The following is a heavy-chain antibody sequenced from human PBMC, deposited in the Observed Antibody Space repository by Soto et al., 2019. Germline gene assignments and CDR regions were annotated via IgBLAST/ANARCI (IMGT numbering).Heavy chain of an antibody. CDR1: GFTFSSFS. J-gene: IGHJ6*02. V-gene: IGHV3-21*01. CDR2: IRYSSANI. Sequence: EVPLVESGGGLVKPGGSLRLSCAASGFTFSSFSMNWVRQDPGKELEWDASIRYSSANIFHADSLKGRFTIARDNAHNSLYFQMHRLRSEVKALYFFSRSPQWTPLFRCGMDVWCQGTTVIVAS. D-gene: IGHD2-21*01. CDR3: SRSPQWTPLFRCGMDV.